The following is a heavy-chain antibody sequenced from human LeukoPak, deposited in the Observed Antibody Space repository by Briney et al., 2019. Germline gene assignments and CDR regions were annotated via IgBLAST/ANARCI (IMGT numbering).Heavy chain of an antibody. J-gene: IGHJ5*02. CDR2: ISGSGGST. D-gene: IGHD3-9*01. CDR3: ARAPHYDILTGYWYWFDP. CDR1: GFTFSSYA. V-gene: IGHV3-23*01. Sequence: GGSLRLSCAASGFTFSSYAMSWVRQAPGKGLEGVSAISGSGGSTYYADSVKGRFTISRDNSKNTLYLQMNSLRAEDTAVYYCARAPHYDILTGYWYWFDPWGQGTLVTVSS.